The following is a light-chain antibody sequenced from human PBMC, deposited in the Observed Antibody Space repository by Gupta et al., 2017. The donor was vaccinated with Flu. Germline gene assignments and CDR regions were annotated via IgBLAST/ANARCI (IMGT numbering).Light chain of an antibody. Sequence: GSNNRPSGVPARFSGSKSGTSASLAITGLQAEDEADYYCQSYDNSLRGVFGGGTKLTVL. V-gene: IGLV1-40*01. CDR2: GSN. J-gene: IGLJ3*02. CDR3: QSYDNSLRGV.